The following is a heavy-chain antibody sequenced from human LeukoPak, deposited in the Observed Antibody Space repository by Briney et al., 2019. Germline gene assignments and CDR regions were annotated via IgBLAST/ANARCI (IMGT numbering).Heavy chain of an antibody. CDR1: GGSISSSSYY. CDR3: ARDHPRIAAAGGVAFDI. Sequence: SETLSLTCTVSGGSISSSSYYWGWIRQPPGKGLEWIGSIYYSGSTYYNPSLKSRVTISVDTSKNQFSLKLSSVTAADTAVYYCARDHPRIAAAGGVAFDIWGQGTMVTVSS. V-gene: IGHV4-39*02. J-gene: IGHJ3*02. D-gene: IGHD6-13*01. CDR2: IYYSGST.